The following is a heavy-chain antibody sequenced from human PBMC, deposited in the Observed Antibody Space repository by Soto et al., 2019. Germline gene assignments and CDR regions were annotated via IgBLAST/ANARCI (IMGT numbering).Heavy chain of an antibody. CDR1: GGSVSSGSYY. D-gene: IGHD6-6*01. V-gene: IGHV4-61*01. CDR2: IYYSGST. J-gene: IGHJ5*02. CDR3: ARGRTARNWFDP. Sequence: SSETLSLTCTVSGGSVSSGSYYWSWIRQPPGKGLEWIGYIYYSGSTNYSPSLRSRVTISVDTSKNQFSLKLSSVTAADTAVYYCARGRTARNWFDPWGQGTLVTSPQ.